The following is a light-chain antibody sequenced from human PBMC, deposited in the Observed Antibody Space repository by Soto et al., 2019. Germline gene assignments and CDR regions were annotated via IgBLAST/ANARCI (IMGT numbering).Light chain of an antibody. V-gene: IGLV2-8*01. CDR1: SRDVGGYES. Sequence: QSVLTQPPSASGSPGQSVTISCTGTSRDVGGYESVAWYQQLPGKAPKLVVYEVKERPPGVPDRFSGSKSGNTASLTVSGLQAEDEADYYCSSYAGSNSYVFGSGTKVTVL. J-gene: IGLJ1*01. CDR2: EVK. CDR3: SSYAGSNSYV.